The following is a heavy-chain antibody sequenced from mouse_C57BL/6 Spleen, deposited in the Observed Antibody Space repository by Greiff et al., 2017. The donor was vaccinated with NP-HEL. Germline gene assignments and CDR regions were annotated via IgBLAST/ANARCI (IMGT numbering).Heavy chain of an antibody. CDR3: ARFWSFDY. J-gene: IGHJ2*01. Sequence: VQLQQSGPELVKPGASVKISCKASGYTFTDYYMNWVKQSHGKSLEWIGDINPNNGGTSYNQKFKGKATLTVDKSSSTAYMELRSLTSEDSAVYYCARFWSFDYWGQGTTLTVSS. V-gene: IGHV1-26*01. CDR2: INPNNGGT. CDR1: GYTFTDYY.